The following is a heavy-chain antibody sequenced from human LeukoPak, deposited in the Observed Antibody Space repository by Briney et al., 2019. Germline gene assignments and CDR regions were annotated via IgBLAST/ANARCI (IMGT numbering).Heavy chain of an antibody. V-gene: IGHV1-18*01. J-gene: IGHJ4*02. Sequence: ASVKVSCKASGYTFTSYGISWVRQAPGQGLEWMGWISAYNGNTNYAQKLQGRVTMTTDTSTSTAYMELRSLRSDDTAVYYCARQPRYDSSGYYGNWGQGTLVTVSS. CDR3: ARQPRYDSSGYYGN. CDR1: GYTFTSYG. D-gene: IGHD3-22*01. CDR2: ISAYNGNT.